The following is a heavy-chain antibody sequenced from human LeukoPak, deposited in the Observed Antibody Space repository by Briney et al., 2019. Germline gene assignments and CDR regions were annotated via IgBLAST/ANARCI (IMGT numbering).Heavy chain of an antibody. CDR2: IYYSGST. D-gene: IGHD3-10*01. V-gene: IGHV4-59*01. CDR1: GGSFSGYY. Sequence: PSETLSLTCAVYGGSFSGYYWSWIRQPPGKGLEWIGYIYYSGSTNYNPSLKSRVTISVDTSKNQFSLKLSSVTAADTAVYYCARGVSGSGSPDDYWGQGTLVTVSS. CDR3: ARGVSGSGSPDDY. J-gene: IGHJ4*02.